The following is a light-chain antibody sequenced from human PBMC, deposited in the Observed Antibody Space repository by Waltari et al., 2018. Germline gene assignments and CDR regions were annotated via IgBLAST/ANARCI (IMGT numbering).Light chain of an antibody. CDR3: QQHDNSPFT. Sequence: DIQMTQAPSSLSASVGYRGTITCRASQGISNWLAWYQQKPGKAPKLLIYRASNLETGVPSRFSGSGSGTDFTLTISSLQPEDIATYYCQQHDNSPFTFGPGTKLDIK. V-gene: IGKV1-33*01. J-gene: IGKJ3*01. CDR2: RAS. CDR1: QGISNW.